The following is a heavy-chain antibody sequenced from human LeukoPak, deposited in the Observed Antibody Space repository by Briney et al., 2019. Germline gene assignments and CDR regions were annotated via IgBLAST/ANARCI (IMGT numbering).Heavy chain of an antibody. CDR2: ISGSGGST. CDR1: GFTFSSYS. J-gene: IGHJ1*01. V-gene: IGHV3-23*01. D-gene: IGHD3-22*01. CDR3: AKSDSSGYYPYAEYFQH. Sequence: EPGGSLRLSCAASGFTFSSYSMNWVRQAPGKGLEWVSAISGSGGSTYYADSVKGRFTISRDNSKNTLYLQMNSLRAEDTAVYYCAKSDSSGYYPYAEYFQHWGQGTLVTVSS.